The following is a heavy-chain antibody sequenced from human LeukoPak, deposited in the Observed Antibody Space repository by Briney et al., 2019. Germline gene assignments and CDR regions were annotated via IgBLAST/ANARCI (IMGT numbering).Heavy chain of an antibody. V-gene: IGHV3-11*05. J-gene: IGHJ4*02. CDR1: GFTFSDYY. D-gene: IGHD3-10*01. CDR3: ARVRSSGSPLDY. Sequence: GGSLRLSCAASGFTFSDYYMSWIRQAPGKGVEWVSYISKSGTSTKYADSVKGRFSISRDNAKQSLYLQLTSLTAEDTAVYYCARVRSSGSPLDYWGQGTLVTVSS. CDR2: ISKSGTST.